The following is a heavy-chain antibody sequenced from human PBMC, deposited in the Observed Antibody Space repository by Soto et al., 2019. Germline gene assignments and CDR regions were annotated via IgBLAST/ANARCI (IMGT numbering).Heavy chain of an antibody. CDR1: GFTFSSYG. J-gene: IGHJ4*02. D-gene: IGHD2-15*01. CDR3: SRDGDWSGGSCYSVPVFDY. Sequence: QVQLVESGGGVVQPGRSLRLSCAASGFTFSSYGMHWVRQAPGKGLEWVAVIWYDGSNKYYADSVKGRFTISRDNSKTALYLPMNSLSANDMAVYYCSRDGDWSGGSCYSVPVFDYWGQGTLGTVSS. CDR2: IWYDGSNK. V-gene: IGHV3-33*01.